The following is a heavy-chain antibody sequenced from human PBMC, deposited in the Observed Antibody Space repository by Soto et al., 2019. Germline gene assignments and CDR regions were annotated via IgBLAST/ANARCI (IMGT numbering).Heavy chain of an antibody. CDR3: ARTPLIRLGELSLMYYFDY. V-gene: IGHV4-31*03. CDR1: GGSISSGGYY. Sequence: QVQLQESGPGLVKPSQTLSLTCTVSGGSISSGGYYWSWIRQHPGKGLEWIGYIYYSGSTYYNPSLKSRVTISVDTSKNQFSLKLSSVTAADTAVYYCARTPLIRLGELSLMYYFDYWGQGTLVTVSS. CDR2: IYYSGST. J-gene: IGHJ4*02. D-gene: IGHD3-16*02.